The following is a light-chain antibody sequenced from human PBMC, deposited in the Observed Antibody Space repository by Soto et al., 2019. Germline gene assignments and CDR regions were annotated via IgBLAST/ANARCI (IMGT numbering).Light chain of an antibody. CDR1: QGVSTY. CDR3: QQRSNWLFP. J-gene: IGKJ5*01. Sequence: EIVLTQSPATLSLSPGERATLSCRASQGVSTYLAWYQQKPGQAPRLLIYDAVNRASGIPARFSGSGPGTDFTLTISSLEPEDFAVYYWQQRSNWLFPFGQGTRLEIK. V-gene: IGKV3D-11*01. CDR2: DAV.